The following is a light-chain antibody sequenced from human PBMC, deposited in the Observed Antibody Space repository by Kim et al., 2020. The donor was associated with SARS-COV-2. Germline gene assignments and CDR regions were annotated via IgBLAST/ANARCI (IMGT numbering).Light chain of an antibody. Sequence: VSPGERATLSCRASQSVSSNLAWYQQKPGQAPRLLIYGASTRATGIPARFSGSGSGTEFTLTISSLQSEDFAVYYCQQDNNLPQTFGQGTKVDIK. CDR3: QQDNNLPQT. CDR2: GAS. CDR1: QSVSSN. J-gene: IGKJ1*01. V-gene: IGKV3-15*01.